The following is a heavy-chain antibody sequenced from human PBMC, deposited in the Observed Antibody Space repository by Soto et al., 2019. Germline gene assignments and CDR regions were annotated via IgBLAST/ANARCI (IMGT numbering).Heavy chain of an antibody. D-gene: IGHD4-17*01. J-gene: IGHJ4*02. CDR3: AKDWPYGDYPFDY. Sequence: XXSLRLSFAASGFTFSSYAMRWVRQAPGKGLEWVSAISGSGGSTYYADSVKGRFTISRDNSKNTLYLQMNSLRADDSAVYYCAKDWPYGDYPFDYWGQETLVTVSS. CDR2: ISGSGGST. V-gene: IGHV3-23*01. CDR1: GFTFSSYA.